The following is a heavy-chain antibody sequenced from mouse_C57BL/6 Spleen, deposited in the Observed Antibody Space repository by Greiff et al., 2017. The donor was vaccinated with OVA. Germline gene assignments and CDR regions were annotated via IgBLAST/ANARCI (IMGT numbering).Heavy chain of an antibody. CDR3: AREALYNAMDY. Sequence: QVQLKQPGAELVKPGASVKLSCKASGYTFTSYWMHWVKQRPGQGLEWIGMIHPNSGSTNYNEKFKSKATLTVDKSSSTAYMQLSSLTSEDSAVYYCAREALYNAMDYWGQGTSVTVSS. J-gene: IGHJ4*01. CDR2: IHPNSGST. CDR1: GYTFTSYW. V-gene: IGHV1-64*01.